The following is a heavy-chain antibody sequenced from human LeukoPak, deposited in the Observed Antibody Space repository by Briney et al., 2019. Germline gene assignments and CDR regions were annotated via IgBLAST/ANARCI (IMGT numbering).Heavy chain of an antibody. D-gene: IGHD4-23*01. V-gene: IGHV1-18*01. J-gene: IGHJ4*02. CDR2: ITVYNGNT. Sequence: ASVKVSCKAYGYTFNSYGFSWVRQAPGQGLEWMGWITVYNGNTNFAQKLQGRVTMTTDTSTSTAYIELRSLRSDDTAVYYCARRLNSDYYFDYWGQGTLVTVSS. CDR1: GYTFNSYG. CDR3: ARRLNSDYYFDY.